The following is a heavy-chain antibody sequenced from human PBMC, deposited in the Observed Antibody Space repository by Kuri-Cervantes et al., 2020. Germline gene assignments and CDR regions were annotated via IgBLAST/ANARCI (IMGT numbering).Heavy chain of an antibody. Sequence: SETLSLTCIVSGGSISNGTNFWSWIRQTAGKGLEWIGRIYASGSTNYNPSLKSRVTISVDTSKNQFSLKLSSVTAADTAVYYCARVTAMVEHGRKYYYYGMDVWGQGTTVTVSS. D-gene: IGHD5-18*01. CDR2: IYASGST. V-gene: IGHV4-61*02. CDR3: ARVTAMVEHGRKYYYYGMDV. CDR1: GGSISNGTNF. J-gene: IGHJ6*02.